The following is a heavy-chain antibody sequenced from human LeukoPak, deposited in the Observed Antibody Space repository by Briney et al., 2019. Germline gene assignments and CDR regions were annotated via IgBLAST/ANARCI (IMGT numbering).Heavy chain of an antibody. J-gene: IGHJ4*02. D-gene: IGHD3-22*01. CDR3: ARDFYDSSGPTFDY. Sequence: AGGSLRLSCAASGFTFSSYAMHWVRQAPGKGLEWVAVISYDGSNKYYADFVKGRFTISRDNSKNTLYLQMNSLRAEDTAVYYCARDFYDSSGPTFDYWGQGTLVTVSS. CDR1: GFTFSSYA. V-gene: IGHV3-30*04. CDR2: ISYDGSNK.